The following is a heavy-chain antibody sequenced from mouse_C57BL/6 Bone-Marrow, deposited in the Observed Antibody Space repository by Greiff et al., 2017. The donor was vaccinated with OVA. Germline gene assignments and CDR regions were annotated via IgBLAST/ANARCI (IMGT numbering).Heavy chain of an antibody. D-gene: IGHD1-1*01. Sequence: QVHVKQSGAELVKPGASVKLSCKASGYTFTSYWMQWVKQRPGQGLEWIGEIDPSDSYTNYNQKFKGKATLTVDTSSSTAYMQLSSLTSEDSAVYYCARFYYGSSYWYFDVWGTGTTVTVSS. CDR1: GYTFTSYW. CDR3: ARFYYGSSYWYFDV. J-gene: IGHJ1*03. V-gene: IGHV1-50*01. CDR2: IDPSDSYT.